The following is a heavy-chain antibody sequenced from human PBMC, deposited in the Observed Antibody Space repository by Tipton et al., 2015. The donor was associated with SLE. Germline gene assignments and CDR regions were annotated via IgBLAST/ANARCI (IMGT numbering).Heavy chain of an antibody. J-gene: IGHJ3*02. CDR2: IYYSGST. D-gene: IGHD6-25*01. CDR3: ARGITAANAFDI. Sequence: TLSLTCTVSGGSISSYYWSWIRQPPGKGLEWIGYIYYSGSTYYNPSLKSRVTISVDTSKNQFSLKLSSVTAADTAVYYCARGITAANAFDIWGQGTMVTVSS. CDR1: GGSISSYY. V-gene: IGHV4-59*12.